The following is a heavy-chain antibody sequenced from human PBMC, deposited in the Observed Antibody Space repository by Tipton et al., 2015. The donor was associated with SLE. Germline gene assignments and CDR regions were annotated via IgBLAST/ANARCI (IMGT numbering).Heavy chain of an antibody. D-gene: IGHD3-3*01. CDR3: ARDLSGAHYDL. J-gene: IGHJ2*01. CDR2: IYYSGNT. Sequence: TLSLTCTVSGGSISSYYWSWIRLPPGKGLEWIGCIYYSGNTNYNPSLKSRVTISVDTSKNQFSLNLSSVTAADTAVYYCARDLSGAHYDLWGRGTRVTVSS. CDR1: GGSISSYY. V-gene: IGHV4-59*01.